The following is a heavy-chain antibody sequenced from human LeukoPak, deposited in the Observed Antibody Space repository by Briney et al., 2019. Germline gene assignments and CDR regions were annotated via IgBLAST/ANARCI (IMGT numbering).Heavy chain of an antibody. J-gene: IGHJ5*02. CDR3: ARLVAVTGTVDWFDP. D-gene: IGHD2-21*02. Sequence: SETLSLTCVVSGGSISGYHWSWVRQPPGKGLEWIGYIYYKGITNYNPSLKSRVTISLDTSKSQFSLKLSSVTAADTAVYYCARLVAVTGTVDWFDPWGQGTVVTVSS. CDR2: IYYKGIT. CDR1: GGSISGYH. V-gene: IGHV4-59*08.